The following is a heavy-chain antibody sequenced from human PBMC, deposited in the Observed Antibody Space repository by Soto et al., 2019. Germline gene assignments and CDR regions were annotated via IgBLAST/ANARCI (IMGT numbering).Heavy chain of an antibody. Sequence: SVKVSCKASGGTFSSYAISWVRQAPGQGLEWMGGIIPIFGTANYAQKFQGRATITADKSTSTAYMELSSLRSEDTAVYYCARNRRDIVVVVAARSPSGYYYSGMDVWGQGTTVTVSS. CDR2: IIPIFGTA. CDR3: ARNRRDIVVVVAARSPSGYYYSGMDV. CDR1: GGTFSSYA. V-gene: IGHV1-69*06. D-gene: IGHD2-15*01. J-gene: IGHJ6*02.